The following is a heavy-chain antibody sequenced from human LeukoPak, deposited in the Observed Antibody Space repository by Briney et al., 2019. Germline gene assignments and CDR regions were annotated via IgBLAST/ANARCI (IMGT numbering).Heavy chain of an antibody. CDR1: GFTFSGSA. J-gene: IGHJ4*02. CDR3: TSRIVVHLDY. Sequence: GGSLRLSCAASGFTFSGSAMHWVRQASGIGLEWVGRIRSKANSYATAYAASVKGRFTISRDDSKNTAYLQMNSLKTEDTAVYSCTSRIVVHLDYWGQGTLVTVSS. V-gene: IGHV3-73*01. D-gene: IGHD3-22*01. CDR2: IRSKANSYAT.